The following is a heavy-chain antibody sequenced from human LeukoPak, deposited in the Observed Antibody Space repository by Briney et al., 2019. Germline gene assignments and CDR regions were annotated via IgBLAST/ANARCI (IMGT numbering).Heavy chain of an antibody. Sequence: GGSLRLSCAAFGFTVSANYMSWVRQAPGKGPEWVSSIYSGGGTHYADSVKGRFSIYRDNSKNTLYLQMNSLRPEDTAVYYCARIKAVTMIRGVPGHYDHWGQGTRVAVSS. D-gene: IGHD3-10*01. V-gene: IGHV3-53*01. CDR2: IYSGGGT. CDR1: GFTVSANY. J-gene: IGHJ4*02. CDR3: ARIKAVTMIRGVPGHYDH.